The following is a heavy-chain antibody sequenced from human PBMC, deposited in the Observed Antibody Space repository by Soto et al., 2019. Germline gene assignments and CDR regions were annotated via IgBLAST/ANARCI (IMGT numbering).Heavy chain of an antibody. CDR1: GGSVSATNW. CDR3: ARSINP. Sequence: SETLSLTCAVSGGSVSATNWWSWIRQPPGKGLEWIGEIHLTGTTNYNPSLKSRVTISVDTSKNQFSLKLSSVTAADTAVYYCARSINPWGQGTLVTVSS. J-gene: IGHJ5*02. CDR2: IHLTGTT. D-gene: IGHD3-10*01. V-gene: IGHV4-4*02.